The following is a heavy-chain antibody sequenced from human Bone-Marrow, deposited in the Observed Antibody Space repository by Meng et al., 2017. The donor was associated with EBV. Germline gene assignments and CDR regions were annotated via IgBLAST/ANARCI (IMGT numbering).Heavy chain of an antibody. D-gene: IGHD6-13*01. CDR1: GFTLSNYW. J-gene: IGHJ4*02. CDR2: INVDGSDT. V-gene: IGHV3-74*01. Sequence: EVQLVESGGGLVTPGGSLRLSCADSGFTLSNYWMHWVRQVPGKGLVWVSRINVDGSDTIYADSVKGRFTISRDNGKNTLYLQMNSLRADDTAVYYCSRSNWYPDYWGQGTLVTVSS. CDR3: SRSNWYPDY.